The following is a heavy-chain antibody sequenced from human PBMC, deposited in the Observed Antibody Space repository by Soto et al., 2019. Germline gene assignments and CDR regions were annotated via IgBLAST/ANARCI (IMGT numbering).Heavy chain of an antibody. J-gene: IGHJ5*02. D-gene: IGHD2-15*01. CDR2: INPNSGGT. CDR1: GYTFTGYY. Sequence: ASVKVSCKPSGYTFTGYYIHWVRQAPGQGLEWMGWINPNSGGTNYAQKFQGRVTMTRDTSISTAYMELSRLRSDDTAVYYCARATCGGSCYWFDPWGQGTLVTVSS. V-gene: IGHV1-2*02. CDR3: ARATCGGSCYWFDP.